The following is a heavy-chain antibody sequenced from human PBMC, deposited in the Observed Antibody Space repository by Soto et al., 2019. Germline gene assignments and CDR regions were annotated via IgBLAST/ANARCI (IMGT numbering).Heavy chain of an antibody. D-gene: IGHD3-22*01. CDR3: ARDPLRYYYDSSGYYNPAY. CDR2: IYYSGST. CDR1: GGSVSSGSYY. V-gene: IGHV4-61*01. Sequence: SETLSLTCTVSGGSVSSGSYYWSWIRQPPGKGLEWIGYIYYSGSTNYNPSLKSRVTISVDTSKNQFSLKLSSVTAADAAVYYCARDPLRYYYDSSGYYNPAYWGQGTLVTVSS. J-gene: IGHJ4*02.